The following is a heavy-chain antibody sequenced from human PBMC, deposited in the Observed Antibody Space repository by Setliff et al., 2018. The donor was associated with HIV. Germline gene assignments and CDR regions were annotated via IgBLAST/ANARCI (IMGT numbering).Heavy chain of an antibody. CDR1: GGSISGYY. V-gene: IGHV4-4*07. Sequence: PSETLSLTCTVSGGSISGYYWSWIRQPPGKGLEYIGSIFFTSGSTKYNPSLMSRLTMSVDSSKNQFSLSLSSVTAADTAVYYCARLPDINSWPFDYWARGTLVTVSS. J-gene: IGHJ4*02. CDR2: IFFTSGST. CDR3: ARLPDINSWPFDY. D-gene: IGHD6-13*01.